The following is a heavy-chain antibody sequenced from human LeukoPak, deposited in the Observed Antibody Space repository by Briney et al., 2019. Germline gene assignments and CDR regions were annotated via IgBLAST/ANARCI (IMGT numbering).Heavy chain of an antibody. CDR2: ISGPGGST. CDR3: AKNHRFSSSPRYYFDY. V-gene: IGHV3-23*01. Sequence: QPGGSLRLSCAASGFTFSNYAISWVRQAPGKGLEWVSVISGPGGSTYYADSVKGRFTISRDNSKNTLYLQMNSLRAEDTAVYYCAKNHRFSSSPRYYFDYWGQGTLVTVSS. J-gene: IGHJ4*02. CDR1: GFTFSNYA. D-gene: IGHD6-13*01.